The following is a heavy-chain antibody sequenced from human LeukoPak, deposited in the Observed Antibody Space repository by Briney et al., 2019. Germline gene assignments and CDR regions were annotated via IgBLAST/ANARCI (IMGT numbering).Heavy chain of an antibody. CDR2: IKQDGSEK. CDR1: GFTFSSYW. J-gene: IGHJ4*02. CDR3: ASTGVGGVFDY. D-gene: IGHD1-26*01. Sequence: PGGSLRLSCAASGFTFSSYWMSWVRQAPGKGLEWVAKIKQDGSEKYYVDSVKGRFTISRDNAKNSLYLQMNSLRAEDTAVYYCASTGVGGVFDYWGQGTLVTVSS. V-gene: IGHV3-7*01.